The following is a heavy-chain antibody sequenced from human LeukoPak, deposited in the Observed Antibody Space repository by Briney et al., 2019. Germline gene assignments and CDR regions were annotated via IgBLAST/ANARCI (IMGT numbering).Heavy chain of an antibody. Sequence: PSETLSLTCTVSGGSISSSSYYWGWIRQPPGKGLEWIGHIYTSGNTNYNPSLKSRVTMSVDTSKNHFSLKLSSVTAADTAVYYCARGRGHMDVWGKGTTVTVSS. CDR2: IYTSGNT. V-gene: IGHV4-61*05. CDR1: GGSISSSSYY. D-gene: IGHD3-10*01. J-gene: IGHJ6*03. CDR3: ARGRGHMDV.